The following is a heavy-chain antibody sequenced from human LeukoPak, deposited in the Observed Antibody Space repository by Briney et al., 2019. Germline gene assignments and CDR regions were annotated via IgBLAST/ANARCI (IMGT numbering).Heavy chain of an antibody. J-gene: IGHJ3*02. D-gene: IGHD2-8*01. Sequence: GGSLRFSCAASGFTISGYWMHWVRQAPGKGLVWVSRINNDGSTTNYADSVKGRFTISIDNAQNTLYLQMNSLRAEDTAVYYCARVLSHCTNGECYYAFDIWGPGTMVTVSS. CDR2: INNDGSTT. CDR1: GFTISGYW. V-gene: IGHV3-74*01. CDR3: ARVLSHCTNGECYYAFDI.